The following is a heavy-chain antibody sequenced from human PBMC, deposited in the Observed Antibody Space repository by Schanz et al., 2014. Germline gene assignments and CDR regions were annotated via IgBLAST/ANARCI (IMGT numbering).Heavy chain of an antibody. D-gene: IGHD1-1*01. CDR2: INPSGGST. V-gene: IGHV1-46*01. Sequence: QVQLVQSGGEVKTPGASVKVSCKASGYTFTRSGISWVRQAPGQGLEWMGVINPSGGSTIYAQKFQGRVTMTRDTSTTTFYMELSSLTSDDTAVYFCARDVGRPGHFWYFDLWGRGTLVTVSS. CDR1: GYTFTRSG. J-gene: IGHJ2*01. CDR3: ARDVGRPGHFWYFDL.